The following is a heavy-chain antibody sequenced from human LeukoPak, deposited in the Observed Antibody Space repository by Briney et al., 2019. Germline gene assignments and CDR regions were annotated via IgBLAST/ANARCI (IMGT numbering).Heavy chain of an antibody. CDR2: IYHSGST. V-gene: IGHV4-38-2*01. Sequence: PSETLSLTCAVSGYSISSGYYWGWIRQPPGKGLEWIGSIYHSGSTYYNPSLKSRLTISLDTSKNQFSLKMSSVTAADTAVYYCARGELGYFDYWGQGTLVTVSS. J-gene: IGHJ4*02. CDR3: ARGELGYFDY. D-gene: IGHD3-16*01. CDR1: GYSISSGYY.